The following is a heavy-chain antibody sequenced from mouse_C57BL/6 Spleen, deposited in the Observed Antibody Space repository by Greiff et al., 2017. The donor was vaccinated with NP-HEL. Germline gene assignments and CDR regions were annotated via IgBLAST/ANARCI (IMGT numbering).Heavy chain of an antibody. D-gene: IGHD2-4*01. CDR1: GYTFTSYW. J-gene: IGHJ4*01. V-gene: IGHV1-69*01. CDR2: IDPSDSYT. Sequence: QVQLQQPGAELVMPGASVKLSCKASGYTFTSYWMHWVKQRPGQGLEWIGEIDPSDSYTNYNQKFKGKSTLTVDKSSSTAYMQLSSLTSEDSAVYYCARGGSDYGGEMDYWGQGTSVTVSS. CDR3: ARGGSDYGGEMDY.